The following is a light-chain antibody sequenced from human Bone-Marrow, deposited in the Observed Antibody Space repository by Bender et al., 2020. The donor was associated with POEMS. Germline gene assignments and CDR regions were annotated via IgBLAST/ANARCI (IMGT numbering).Light chain of an antibody. CDR1: SSNIGSEF. CDR3: AAWDDSLSGEV. V-gene: IGLV1-47*01. CDR2: RTN. J-gene: IGLJ1*01. Sequence: QSVLTQPPSVSGTPGQRVTISCSGSSSNIGSEFVYWYQQLPGTAPKLFSFRTNQRPSGVPDRFSGSKSGTSASLAISGLRSEDEADYYCAAWDDSLSGEVFGTGTKVTVL.